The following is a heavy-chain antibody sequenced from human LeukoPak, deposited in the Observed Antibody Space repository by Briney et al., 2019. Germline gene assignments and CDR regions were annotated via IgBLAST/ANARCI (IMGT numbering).Heavy chain of an antibody. J-gene: IGHJ6*03. D-gene: IGHD3-10*01. CDR2: IIPIFGTA. V-gene: IGHV1-69*05. CDR1: GGTFSSYA. CDR3: ARSWFGESPPDYYYYYYMDV. Sequence: GASVKVSCKASGGTFSSYAISWVRQAPGQGLEWMGGIIPIFGTANYAQKFQGRVTITTDESTSTAYMELSSLRSEDTAVYYCARSWFGESPPDYYYYYYMDVWGKGTTVTVSS.